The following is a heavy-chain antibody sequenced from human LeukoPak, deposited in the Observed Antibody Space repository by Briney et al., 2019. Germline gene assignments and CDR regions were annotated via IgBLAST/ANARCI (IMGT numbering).Heavy chain of an antibody. CDR3: ARGTSLGYCYGARCYGAFDI. CDR1: GFTFSSYA. J-gene: IGHJ3*02. V-gene: IGHV3-64*01. D-gene: IGHD2-15*01. CDR2: ISSNGGST. Sequence: PGGSLRFSCAASGFTFSSYAMHWVRQAPGKGLEYVSAISSNGGSTYYANSVKSRFTISRDNSKDALYLEMNSLRTDDTAVFYCARGTSLGYCYGARCYGAFDIWGQGTMVTVSS.